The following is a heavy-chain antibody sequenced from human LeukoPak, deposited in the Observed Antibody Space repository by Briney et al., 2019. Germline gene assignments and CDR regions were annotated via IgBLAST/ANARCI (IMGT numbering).Heavy chain of an antibody. D-gene: IGHD6-13*01. J-gene: IGHJ4*02. CDR3: ARQRSSSWYDY. Sequence: GESLKISCKGSGYSFTNYWISWVRQMPGKGLEWMGRIDPIDSYTGYSPSFQGHVTISADKSITTAYLQWSSLKASDTAMYYCARQRSSSWYDYWGQGTLVTVSS. V-gene: IGHV5-10-1*01. CDR2: IDPIDSYT. CDR1: GYSFTNYW.